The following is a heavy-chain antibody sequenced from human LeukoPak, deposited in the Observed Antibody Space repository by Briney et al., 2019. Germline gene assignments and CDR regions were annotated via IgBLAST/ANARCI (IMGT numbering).Heavy chain of an antibody. J-gene: IGHJ6*03. CDR3: ARVNMIRGVIHSRDYYYYYMDV. CDR2: INPSGGST. CDR1: GYTFTSYY. V-gene: IGHV1-46*01. Sequence: ASVKVSCKASGYTFTSYYMHWVRQAPGQGLEWMGIINPSGGSTSYAQKFQGRVTMTRDMSTSTVYMELSSLRSGDTAVYYCARVNMIRGVIHSRDYYYYYMDVWGKGTTVTVSS. D-gene: IGHD3-10*01.